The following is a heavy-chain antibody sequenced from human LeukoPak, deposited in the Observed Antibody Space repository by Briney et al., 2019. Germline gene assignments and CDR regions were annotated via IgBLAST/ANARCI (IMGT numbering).Heavy chain of an antibody. D-gene: IGHD4-11*01. Sequence: GPSVKVSCKASGYSFTNYGIIWVRQTPGQGLQWMGWISAHNGNTNYAQKLQGRVTLTTDTSMSTVYMELRSLTSDDTAVYYCARAETTLLLNHWGQGTLVTVSS. CDR1: GYSFTNYG. V-gene: IGHV1-18*01. J-gene: IGHJ5*02. CDR2: ISAHNGNT. CDR3: ARAETTLLLNH.